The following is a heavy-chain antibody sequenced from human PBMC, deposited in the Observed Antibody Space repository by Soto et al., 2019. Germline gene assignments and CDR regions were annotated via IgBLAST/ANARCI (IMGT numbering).Heavy chain of an antibody. CDR3: TTLPELAEDVDY. J-gene: IGHJ4*02. V-gene: IGHV3-15*07. Sequence: EVQLVESGGGLVKPGGSLRLSCAASGFTFSNAWMNWVRQAPGKGLEWVGRIKSKTDGGTTDYAAPVKGRFTISRDDSKTTLYLQMNSLKTEDTAVYYCTTLPELAEDVDYWGQGTLVTVSS. CDR2: IKSKTDGGTT. CDR1: GFTFSNAW. D-gene: IGHD1-1*01.